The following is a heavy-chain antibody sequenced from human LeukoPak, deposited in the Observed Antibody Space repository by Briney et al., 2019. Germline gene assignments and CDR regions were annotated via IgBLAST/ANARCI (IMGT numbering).Heavy chain of an antibody. V-gene: IGHV1-2*02. CDR1: GYTFTGYY. CDR3: ARVGYCSGDRCYLHFDY. D-gene: IGHD2-15*01. J-gene: IGHJ4*02. CDR2: INPNSGGT. Sequence: GASVKVSCKASGYTFTGYYMHWVRQAPGQGLEWMGWINPNSGGTNYAQKFQGRVTMTRDTSISTAYMELNRLTSDDTAPYYCARVGYCSGDRCYLHFDYWGQGTLVTVSS.